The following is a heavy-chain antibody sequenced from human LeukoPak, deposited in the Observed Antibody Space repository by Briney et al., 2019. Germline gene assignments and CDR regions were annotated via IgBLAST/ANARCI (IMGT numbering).Heavy chain of an antibody. CDR3: ARDTVYYDSSGSNYYGMDV. D-gene: IGHD3-22*01. V-gene: IGHV3-33*01. CDR2: IWYDGSNK. Sequence: GGSLRLSCAASGFTFSSYGMHWVRQAPGKGLEWVAVIWYDGSNKYYADSVKGRFTISRDNSKNTLYLQMSSLRAEDTAAYYCARDTVYYDSSGSNYYGMDVWGQGTTVTVSS. CDR1: GFTFSSYG. J-gene: IGHJ6*02.